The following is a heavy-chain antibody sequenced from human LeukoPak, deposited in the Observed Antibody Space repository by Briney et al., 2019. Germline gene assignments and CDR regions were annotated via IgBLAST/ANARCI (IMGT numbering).Heavy chain of an antibody. D-gene: IGHD5-18*01. J-gene: IGHJ4*02. CDR2: ISYDASNK. V-gene: IGHV3-30*18. CDR1: GFTFNTYG. Sequence: PGGSLRLSCAASGFTFNTYGMHWVRQAPGKGLEWVAVISYDASNKKYAVPVKGRFTITRDYSKNTVYLQMNSLRAEDTAVYFCAKGVGGYTIGYYFDYWGQGTPVTVSS. CDR3: AKGVGGYTIGYYFDY.